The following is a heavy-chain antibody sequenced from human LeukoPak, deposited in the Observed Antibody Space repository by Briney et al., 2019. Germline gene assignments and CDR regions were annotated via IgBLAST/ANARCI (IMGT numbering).Heavy chain of an antibody. J-gene: IGHJ4*02. Sequence: GRSLRLSCAASGFTFDDYAMHWVRQAPGKGLEWVSVIYSDGSTYYADSVKGRFTISRDNSKNTVYLQMNSLRAEDTAVYYCARDLDSYGSYWGQGTPVTVSS. CDR1: GFTFDDYA. CDR3: ARDLDSYGSY. D-gene: IGHD5-18*01. CDR2: IYSDGST. V-gene: IGHV3-66*01.